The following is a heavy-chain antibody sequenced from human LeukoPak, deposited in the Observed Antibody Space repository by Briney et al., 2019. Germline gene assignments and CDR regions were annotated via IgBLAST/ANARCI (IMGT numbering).Heavy chain of an antibody. V-gene: IGHV3-30*19. CDR2: ISYDGSNK. CDR3: ARASKIRLGELSLYVLPDY. J-gene: IGHJ4*02. D-gene: IGHD3-16*02. CDR1: GFTFSSYG. Sequence: GGSLGLSCAASGFTFSSYGMHWVRQAPGKGLEWVAVISYDGSNKYYADSVKGRFTISRDNSKNTLYLQMNSLRAEDTAVYYCARASKIRLGELSLYVLPDYWGQGTLVTVSS.